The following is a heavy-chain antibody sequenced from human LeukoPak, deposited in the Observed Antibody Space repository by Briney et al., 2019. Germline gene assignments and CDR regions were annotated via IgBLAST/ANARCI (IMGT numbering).Heavy chain of an antibody. CDR1: GASISSYY. J-gene: IGHJ4*02. CDR2: IYYSGST. V-gene: IGHV4-59*01. Sequence: PSETLSLTCTVSGASISSYYWSWIRQPPGKGLEWIGYIYYSGSTNDNPSLKSRVTVSVDTSKNQFSLKLSSVTAADTAVYYCARGSRYYDSSGNPSRVDYWGQGTLVTVSS. CDR3: ARGSRYYDSSGNPSRVDY. D-gene: IGHD3-22*01.